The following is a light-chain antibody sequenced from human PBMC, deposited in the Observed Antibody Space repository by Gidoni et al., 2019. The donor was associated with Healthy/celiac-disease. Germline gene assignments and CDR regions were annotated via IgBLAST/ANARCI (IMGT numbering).Light chain of an antibody. CDR3: QQRSNWPS. V-gene: IGKV3-11*01. J-gene: IGKJ2*01. Sequence: EIVLTQSPATLSLSPGESATLSCRASQSVSGCLPWYQQKPGQAPRLLIYDASTRATGIPARCSGSESGTDFTLTISSLEPEDFAVYYCQQRSNWPSFXQXTKLXIK. CDR2: DAS. CDR1: QSVSGC.